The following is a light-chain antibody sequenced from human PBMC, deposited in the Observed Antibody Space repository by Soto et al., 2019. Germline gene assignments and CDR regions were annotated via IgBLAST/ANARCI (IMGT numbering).Light chain of an antibody. Sequence: QPVLTQSPSASASLGASVKLTCTMSSGHSNYAIAWHQQQSEKGPRYLMKLNSDGSHSKGDGIPDRFSGSSSGAERYLTSSSLQSEDEADYYCQTWGSGIVVFGGGTKVPVL. CDR3: QTWGSGIVV. CDR1: SGHSNYA. V-gene: IGLV4-69*01. CDR2: LNSDGSH. J-gene: IGLJ2*01.